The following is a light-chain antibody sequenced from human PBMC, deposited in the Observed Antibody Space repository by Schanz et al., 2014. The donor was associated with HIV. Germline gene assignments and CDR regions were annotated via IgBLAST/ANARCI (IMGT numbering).Light chain of an antibody. Sequence: QSVLTQPPSASAAPGQRVTISCSGIRSDIGGRSVDWYRQRPGAAPKLVIHNNDQRPSGVPDRISGSKSGTSASLTITGLQSDDEDDYYCATWDVTLNGPVFGGGTKLTVL. CDR2: NND. V-gene: IGLV1-44*01. CDR1: RSDIGGRS. CDR3: ATWDVTLNGPV. J-gene: IGLJ2*01.